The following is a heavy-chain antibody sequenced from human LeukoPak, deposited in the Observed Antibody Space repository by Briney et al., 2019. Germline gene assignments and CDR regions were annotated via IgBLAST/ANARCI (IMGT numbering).Heavy chain of an antibody. CDR3: ASTYDSSGYWRYAFDI. CDR2: INPTGGST. D-gene: IGHD3-22*01. V-gene: IGHV1-46*01. Sequence: GASVKVSCKASGYTFTSYYMHWVRQAPGEGLEWMGIINPTGGSTSYAQKFQGRVTMTRDTSTSTVYMELRSLRSEDTAVYYCASTYDSSGYWRYAFDIWGQGTMVTVSS. J-gene: IGHJ3*02. CDR1: GYTFTSYY.